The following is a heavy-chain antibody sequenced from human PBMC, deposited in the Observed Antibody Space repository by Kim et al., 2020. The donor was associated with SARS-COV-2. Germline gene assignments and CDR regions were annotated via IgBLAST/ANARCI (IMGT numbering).Heavy chain of an antibody. D-gene: IGHD2-2*01. CDR3: AREFLGYCSSTSCGYYYYYGMDV. V-gene: IGHV3-48*02. CDR1: GFTFSSYS. J-gene: IGHJ6*02. Sequence: GGSLRLSCAASGFTFSSYSMNWVRQAPGKGLEWVSYISSSSSTIYYADSVKGRFTISRDNAKNSLYLQMNSLRDEDTAVYYCAREFLGYCSSTSCGYYYYYGMDVWGQGTTVTVSS. CDR2: ISSSSSTI.